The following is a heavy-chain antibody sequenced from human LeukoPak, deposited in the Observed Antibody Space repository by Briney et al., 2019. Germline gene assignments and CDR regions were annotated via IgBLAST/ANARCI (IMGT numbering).Heavy chain of an antibody. J-gene: IGHJ4*02. V-gene: IGHV3-30*02. CDR2: IRYDGSRK. CDR3: ATETPDTSGSKLDY. D-gene: IGHD3-22*01. CDR1: GFTFSSYA. Sequence: PGGSLRLSCAASGFTFSSYAMSWVRQAPGKGLEWVAYIRYDGSRKYYADSVNGRFTISRDNSKNTLYLQVHSLRGEDTAVYYCATETPDTSGSKLDYWGQGTLVTVSS.